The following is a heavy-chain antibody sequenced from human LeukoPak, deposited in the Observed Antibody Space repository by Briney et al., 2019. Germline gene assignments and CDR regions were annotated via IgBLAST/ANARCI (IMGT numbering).Heavy chain of an antibody. V-gene: IGHV3-53*01. D-gene: IGHD2-2*01. CDR3: ASCSSTSCYPPGDYYMDV. J-gene: IGHJ6*03. CDR1: GFTVSSNY. Sequence: GGSLRLSCAASGFTVSSNYMSWVRQAPGKGLEWVSVIYSGGSTYYADSVKGRFTISRDNSKNTLYLQMNSLRAEDTAVYYCASCSSTSCYPPGDYYMDVWGKGTTVTVSS. CDR2: IYSGGST.